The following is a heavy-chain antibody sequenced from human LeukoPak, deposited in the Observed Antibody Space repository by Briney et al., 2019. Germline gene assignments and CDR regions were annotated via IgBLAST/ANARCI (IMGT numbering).Heavy chain of an antibody. V-gene: IGHV3-21*01. J-gene: IGHJ6*02. D-gene: IGHD3-22*01. CDR1: GFTFSDYS. CDR3: ARAVYYDSSGNPPAYYYYGMDV. Sequence: GGSLRLSCTASGFTFSDYSMNWVRQAPGKGLEWVSSISSSSSYIYYADSVKGRFTISRDNAKNSLYLQMNSLRAEDTAVYYCARAVYYDSSGNPPAYYYYGMDVWGQGTTVTVSS. CDR2: ISSSSSYI.